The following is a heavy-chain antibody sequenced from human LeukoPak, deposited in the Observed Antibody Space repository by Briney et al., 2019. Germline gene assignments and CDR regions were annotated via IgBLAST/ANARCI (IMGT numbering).Heavy chain of an antibody. CDR1: GFTFSSYG. CDR3: ARDQSSGSSYFDY. J-gene: IGHJ4*02. V-gene: IGHV3-33*01. D-gene: IGHD6-19*01. CDR2: LWYDGSTK. Sequence: GSLRLSCAASGFTFSSYGMHGVRKAPGKGLEWVAVLWYDGSTKYYAASVKGGFTIARDNSKTSLYLQMNSLRAEDTAMYYCARDQSSGSSYFDYWGQGTLVTVSS.